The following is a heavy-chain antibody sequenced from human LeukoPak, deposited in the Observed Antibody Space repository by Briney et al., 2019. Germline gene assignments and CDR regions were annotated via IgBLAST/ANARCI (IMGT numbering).Heavy chain of an antibody. CDR1: GITLSNYG. V-gene: IGHV3-23*01. D-gene: IGHD3-10*01. CDR2: IGGSGGKT. J-gene: IGHJ4*02. Sequence: GGSLRLSCAVSGITLSNYGMSWVRQAPGKGLEWVAGIGGSGGKTNYADSVKGRFTISRDSPKNTLYLQMNSLRAEDTAVYFCAKRGVVIRVVLVGFHKEAYYFDSWGQGALVTVSS. CDR3: AKRGVVIRVVLVGFHKEAYYFDS.